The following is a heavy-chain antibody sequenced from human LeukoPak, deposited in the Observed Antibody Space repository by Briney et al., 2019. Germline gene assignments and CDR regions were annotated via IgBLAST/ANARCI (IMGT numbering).Heavy chain of an antibody. J-gene: IGHJ4*02. V-gene: IGHV4-4*02. D-gene: IGHD3-22*01. CDR1: GGSISSSNW. Sequence: PSGTLSLTCAVSGGSISSSNWWSWVRQPPGKGLEWIGEIYHSGSTNYNPSLKSRVTISVDKSKNQFSLKLSSVTAADTAVYYCARAHYYDSSGRLDWGQGTLVTVSS. CDR2: IYHSGST. CDR3: ARAHYYDSSGRLD.